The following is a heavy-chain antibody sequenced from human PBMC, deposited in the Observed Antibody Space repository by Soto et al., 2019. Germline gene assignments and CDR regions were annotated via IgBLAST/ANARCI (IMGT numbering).Heavy chain of an antibody. V-gene: IGHV3-48*01. J-gene: IGHJ4*02. CDR2: ISSRSSTI. CDR1: GFTFSSYG. CDR3: ARDSRLRYYDSSGFFDY. D-gene: IGHD3-22*01. Sequence: GGSLRLSCAASGFTFSSYGMNWVRQAPGKGLEWVSYISSRSSTIHYADSVRGRFTISRDNAKDSLYLQMSGLRSDDTAVYYCARDSRLRYYDSSGFFDYWGQGTLVTVSS.